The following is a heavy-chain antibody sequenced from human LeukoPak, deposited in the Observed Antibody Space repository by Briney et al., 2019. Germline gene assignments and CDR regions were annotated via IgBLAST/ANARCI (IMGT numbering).Heavy chain of an antibody. CDR2: IYTSGST. CDR3: ARDLAGGDYDY. D-gene: IGHD4-17*01. J-gene: IGHJ4*02. V-gene: IGHV4-61*02. CDR1: GGSISSGSYY. Sequence: SETLSLTCTVSGGSISSGSYYWSWIRQPAGKGLEWIGRIYTSGSTNYNPSLKSRVTISVDTSKTQFSLKLSSVTAADTAVYYCARDLAGGDYDYWGQGTLVTVSS.